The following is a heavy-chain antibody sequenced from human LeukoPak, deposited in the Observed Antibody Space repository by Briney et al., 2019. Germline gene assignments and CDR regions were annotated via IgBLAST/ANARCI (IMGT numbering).Heavy chain of an antibody. D-gene: IGHD5-24*01. CDR1: GGSFSGYY. CDR2: INHSGST. CDR3: ARGNGYSG. V-gene: IGHV4-34*01. Sequence: SETLSLTCAVHGGSFSGYYWSWIRQPPGKGLEWIGEINHSGSTNYNPSLKSRVTISVDTSKNQFSLKLSSVTAADTAVYYCARGNGYSGWGQGTLVTVSS. J-gene: IGHJ4*02.